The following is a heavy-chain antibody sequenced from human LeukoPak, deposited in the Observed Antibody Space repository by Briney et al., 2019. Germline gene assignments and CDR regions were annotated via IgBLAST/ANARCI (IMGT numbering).Heavy chain of an antibody. CDR2: VYYTGST. CDR1: GGSTSSYF. V-gene: IGHV4-59*08. D-gene: IGHD4-11*01. CDR3: ARHTTGNGMDV. Sequence: SETLSLTCTVSGGSTSSYFWSWIRQPPGKGLEWIGYVYYTGSTNYSPSLKTRVTISIDTSENQFSLRLRSVTAADTAIYYCARHTTGNGMDVWGQGTTVTVPS. J-gene: IGHJ6*02.